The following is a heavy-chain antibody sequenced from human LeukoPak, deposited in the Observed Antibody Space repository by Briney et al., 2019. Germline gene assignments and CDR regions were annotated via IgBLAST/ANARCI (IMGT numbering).Heavy chain of an antibody. CDR2: ISWNSGSI. Sequence: GGSLRLSCAASGFTFDDYAMPWVRQAPGKGLEWVSGISWNSGSIGYADSVKGRFTISGDNAKNSLYLQMNSLRAEDTALYYCAKGPGEFDYWGQGTLVTVSS. CDR1: GFTFDDYA. J-gene: IGHJ4*02. CDR3: AKGPGEFDY. D-gene: IGHD1-14*01. V-gene: IGHV3-9*01.